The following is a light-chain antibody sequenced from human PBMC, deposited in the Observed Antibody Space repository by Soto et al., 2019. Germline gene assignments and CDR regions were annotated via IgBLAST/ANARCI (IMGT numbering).Light chain of an antibody. J-gene: IGKJ1*01. CDR3: QQYVSTLWT. Sequence: EVVLKQPQVTLSLSPGERATLSCRASQIVTSTYVAWYQQKPGQAPRLLIYAASSRSTGIPDRFSGSGSETDFTLTISRLEHDDFAVYYCQQYVSTLWTFGQVTKVDIK. V-gene: IGKV3-20*01. CDR1: QIVTSTY. CDR2: AAS.